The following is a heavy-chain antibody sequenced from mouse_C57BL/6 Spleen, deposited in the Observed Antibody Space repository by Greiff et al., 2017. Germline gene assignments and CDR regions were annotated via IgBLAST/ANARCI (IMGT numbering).Heavy chain of an antibody. CDR1: GYTFTSYW. J-gene: IGHJ4*01. Sequence: VQLQQPGAELVMPGASVKLSCKASGYTFTSYWMHWVKQKPGQGLEWIGELDPSDSYTNYNQKFKGKSTLTVDKSSSTAYMQLSSLTSEDSAVYYCARNGSYAMDYWGQGTSVTVSS. CDR3: ARNGSYAMDY. V-gene: IGHV1-69*01. CDR2: LDPSDSYT.